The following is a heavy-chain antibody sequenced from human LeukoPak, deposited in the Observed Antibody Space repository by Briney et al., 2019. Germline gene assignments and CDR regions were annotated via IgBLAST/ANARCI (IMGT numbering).Heavy chain of an antibody. D-gene: IGHD6-19*01. V-gene: IGHV3-74*01. CDR3: ASDSGYYYYYGMDV. J-gene: IGHJ6*02. Sequence: PGGSLRLSCAASGFTFSSYWMHWVRQAPGKGLVWVSRINSDGGSTSYADSVKGRFTISRDNVKDTLYLQMNSLRAEDTAVYYCASDSGYYYYYGMDVWGQGTTVTVSS. CDR2: INSDGGST. CDR1: GFTFSSYW.